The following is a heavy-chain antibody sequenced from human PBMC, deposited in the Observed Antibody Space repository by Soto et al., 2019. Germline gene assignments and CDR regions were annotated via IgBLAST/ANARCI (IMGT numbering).Heavy chain of an antibody. J-gene: IGHJ4*02. CDR1: GGSFSGYY. CDR2: INHSGST. V-gene: IGHV4-34*01. Sequence: QVQLQQWGAGLLKPSETLSLTCAVYGGSFSGYYWSWIRQPPGKGLEWIGEINHSGSTNYNPSLTSRGTISVDTSKTQFSLKLSSVTAADTAVYYCARRRSGREFDYWGQGTLVTVSS. CDR3: ARRRSGREFDY. D-gene: IGHD3-10*01.